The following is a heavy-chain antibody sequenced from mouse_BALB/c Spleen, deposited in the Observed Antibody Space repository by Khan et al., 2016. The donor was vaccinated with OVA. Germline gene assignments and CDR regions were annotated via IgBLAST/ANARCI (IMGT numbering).Heavy chain of an antibody. Sequence: EVQLQESGPGLVKPSQSLSLTCSVTGYSITSGYYWNWIRQFPGNTLEWMGYINYGGNNNYNPSLKNRISITRDTSKNQFSLRLNSVTSEDSATYFCARGGRGFDYGGQGTLVTVSA. CDR2: INYGGNN. D-gene: IGHD3-1*01. J-gene: IGHJ3*01. CDR1: GYSITSGYY. V-gene: IGHV3-6*01. CDR3: ARGGRGFDY.